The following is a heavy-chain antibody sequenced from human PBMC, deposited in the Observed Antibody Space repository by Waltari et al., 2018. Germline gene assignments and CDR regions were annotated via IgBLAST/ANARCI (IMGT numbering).Heavy chain of an antibody. CDR2: IYYSGST. V-gene: IGHV4-31*03. J-gene: IGHJ5*02. D-gene: IGHD1-26*01. Sequence: QVQLQESGPGLVKPSQTLSLTCTFSGGSLRSGCYYWSWIRQHPGKGLEWIGYIYYSGSTYYNPSLKSRVTISVDTSKNQFSLKLSSVTAADTAVYYCARAGGALGWFDPWGQGSLVTVSS. CDR1: GGSLRSGCYY. CDR3: ARAGGALGWFDP.